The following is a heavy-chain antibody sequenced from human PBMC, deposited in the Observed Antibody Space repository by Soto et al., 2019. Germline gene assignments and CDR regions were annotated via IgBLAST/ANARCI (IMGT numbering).Heavy chain of an antibody. D-gene: IGHD2-15*01. CDR2: INPSGGST. CDR3: ARDGDCSGGSCSTNYWFYP. Sequence: ASVKVSCTASGYTFSSQYMNWVRQAPGQGLEWMGIINPSGGSTSSAQKFQGRLTLTRDISTSTFYMELRSLRSEDTAVYYCARDGDCSGGSCSTNYWFYPWGQGTLVTVSS. CDR1: GYTFSSQY. J-gene: IGHJ5*02. V-gene: IGHV1-46*01.